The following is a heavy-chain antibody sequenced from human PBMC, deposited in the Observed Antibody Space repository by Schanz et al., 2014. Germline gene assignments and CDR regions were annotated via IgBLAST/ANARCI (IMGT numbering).Heavy chain of an antibody. CDR2: ISYSGST. J-gene: IGHJ3*02. CDR3: ARDRGHGDLPGDI. CDR1: GDSISSGGYY. V-gene: IGHV4-31*03. Sequence: QVQLQESGPGLVKPSQTLSLTCTVSGDSISSGGYYWSWIRQHPGKGLEWIGFISYSGSTYYNPSLKRRVTISVDTSKNQFSLNLSSATAADAAVYYCARDRGHGDLPGDIWGQGTMVAVSS. D-gene: IGHD4-17*01.